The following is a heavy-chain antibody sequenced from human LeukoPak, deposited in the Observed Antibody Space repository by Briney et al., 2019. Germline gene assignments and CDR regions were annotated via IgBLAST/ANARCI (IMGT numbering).Heavy chain of an antibody. CDR3: ATVKYDYGDPVGWFDP. D-gene: IGHD4-17*01. Sequence: GKSLRLSCVASGFTFSSYCMHWVRQAPGKGLEWVSHILSTGTTYYADSVRGRFSISRDNAKNSLFLLMTSLRAEDTAVYYCATVKYDYGDPVGWFDPWGQGTLVTVSS. J-gene: IGHJ5*02. V-gene: IGHV3-NL1*01. CDR2: ILSTGTT. CDR1: GFTFSSYC.